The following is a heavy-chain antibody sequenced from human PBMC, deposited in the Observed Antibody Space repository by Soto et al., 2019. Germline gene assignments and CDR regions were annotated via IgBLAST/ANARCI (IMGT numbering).Heavy chain of an antibody. Sequence: LIRSCAASGFTFRCSAMHWVRQASWKGLEWVGRIRSKANSYATAYAASVKGRFTISRDDSKNTAYLQMNSLKTEDTAVYYCTITYYYDSSGYYYFDYWGQGTLVTVSS. CDR1: GFTFRCSA. J-gene: IGHJ4*02. CDR3: TITYYYDSSGYYYFDY. CDR2: IRSKANSYAT. V-gene: IGHV3-73*01. D-gene: IGHD3-22*01.